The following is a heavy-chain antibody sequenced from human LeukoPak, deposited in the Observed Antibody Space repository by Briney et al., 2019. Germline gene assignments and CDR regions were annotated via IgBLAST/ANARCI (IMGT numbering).Heavy chain of an antibody. J-gene: IGHJ4*02. CDR3: ARGPRGATVTTKRELDY. Sequence: SETLSLTCAVYGGSFSGYYWSWIRQPPGKGLEWIGEINHSGSTNYNPSLKRRVTISVDTSKNQFSLKLSSVTAADTAVYYCARGPRGATVTTKRELDYWGQGTLVTVSS. CDR1: GGSFSGYY. V-gene: IGHV4-34*01. CDR2: INHSGST. D-gene: IGHD4-17*01.